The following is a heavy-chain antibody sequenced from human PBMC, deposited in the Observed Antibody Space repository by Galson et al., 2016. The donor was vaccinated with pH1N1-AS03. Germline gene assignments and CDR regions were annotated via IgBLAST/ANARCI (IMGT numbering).Heavy chain of an antibody. CDR1: GGSINISPYN. CDR3: ARQAEGRMLTLRHRYFDF. Sequence: SETLSLTCSVSGGSINISPYNWGWIRQSPGKGLEWLGSVSFSGTTYYNPSLKSRVSTSMDTSENQISLTLSSVPATDTAVYYCARQAEGRMLTLRHRYFDFWGRGIRVTVSS. D-gene: IGHD1-14*01. CDR2: VSFSGTT. V-gene: IGHV4-39*01. J-gene: IGHJ2*01.